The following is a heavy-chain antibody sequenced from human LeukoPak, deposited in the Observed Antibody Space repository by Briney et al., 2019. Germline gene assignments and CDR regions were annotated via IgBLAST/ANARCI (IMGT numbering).Heavy chain of an antibody. Sequence: PGGSLRLSCVASGFTFTNYGMMWVRQAPGKGLVWVSYINSDGRSTTYADSVKGRFTISRDNAKNTLYLQMNSLRAEDTAMYYCARNYNGMSCWGQGTLVIVSS. CDR3: ARNYNGMSC. V-gene: IGHV3-74*01. CDR1: GFTFTNYG. D-gene: IGHD1-26*01. CDR2: INSDGRST. J-gene: IGHJ4*02.